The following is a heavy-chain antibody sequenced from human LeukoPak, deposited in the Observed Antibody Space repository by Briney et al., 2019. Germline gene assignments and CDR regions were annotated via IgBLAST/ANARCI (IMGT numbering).Heavy chain of an antibody. CDR1: GFTFSSYG. Sequence: GGSLRLSCAASGFTFSSYGMHWVRQAPGKGLEWVAVIWYDGSNKYYADSVKGQFTISRDNSKNTLYLQMNSLRAEDTAVYYCARTYYYDSTDAFDIWGQGTMVTVSS. J-gene: IGHJ3*02. D-gene: IGHD3-22*01. CDR2: IWYDGSNK. V-gene: IGHV3-33*01. CDR3: ARTYYYDSTDAFDI.